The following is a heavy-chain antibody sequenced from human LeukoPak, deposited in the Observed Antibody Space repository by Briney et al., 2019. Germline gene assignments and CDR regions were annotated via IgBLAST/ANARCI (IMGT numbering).Heavy chain of an antibody. CDR2: INWNGDST. CDR3: ARNTVTDFYYYSYMDV. V-gene: IGHV3-20*04. Sequence: PGGSLRLSCAATGFTFDEYGMSWIRQAPGKGLEWVSGINWNGDSTGYADSVKGRFTISRDNAKNSPYLQMNSLRAEDTALYYCARNTVTDFYYYSYMDVWGKGTTVTVSS. J-gene: IGHJ6*03. D-gene: IGHD4-17*01. CDR1: GFTFDEYG.